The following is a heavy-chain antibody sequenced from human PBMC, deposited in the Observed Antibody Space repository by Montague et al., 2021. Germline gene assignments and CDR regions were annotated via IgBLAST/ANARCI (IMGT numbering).Heavy chain of an antibody. D-gene: IGHD1-14*01. CDR2: IYYTGTT. Sequence: SETLSLTCTVSGGSISGYWSWIRQPPGKGLEWLGYIYYTGTTKYNPSLRSRVTISVDTSKNQISLKLRSVTAADTAVYYCARVDNHGHSDYWGQGTLVTVSS. CDR3: ARVDNHGHSDY. J-gene: IGHJ4*02. V-gene: IGHV4-59*12. CDR1: GGSISGY.